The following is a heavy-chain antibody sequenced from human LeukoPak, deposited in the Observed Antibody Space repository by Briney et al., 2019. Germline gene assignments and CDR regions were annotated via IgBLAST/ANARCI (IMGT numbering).Heavy chain of an antibody. J-gene: IGHJ4*02. CDR1: GFTVSGTY. CDR3: ARERHY. CDR2: INTAGTT. Sequence: GGSLRLSCAASGFTVSGTYMSWVRQAPGEGLEWVPLINTAGTTYYVDSVKGRFTISRDKSMNTLYLQMNSLRAEDTAVYYCARERHYWGQGALVTVSS. V-gene: IGHV3-66*01.